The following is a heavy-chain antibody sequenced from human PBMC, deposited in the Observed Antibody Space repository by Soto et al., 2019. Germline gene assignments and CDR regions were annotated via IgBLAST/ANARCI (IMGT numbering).Heavy chain of an antibody. CDR2: IYYSGST. J-gene: IGHJ4*02. Sequence: QVQLQESGPGLVKPSQTLSLTCTVSGGSISSGDYYWSWIRQPQGKGLEWIGYIYYSGSTYYNPSLKSRVTISLATSKNQFSLELRSVTAADTAVYYCARAGGGDGYNFDYWGQGTLVTVSS. CDR3: ARAGGGDGYNFDY. V-gene: IGHV4-30-4*01. CDR1: GGSISSGDYY. D-gene: IGHD3-16*01.